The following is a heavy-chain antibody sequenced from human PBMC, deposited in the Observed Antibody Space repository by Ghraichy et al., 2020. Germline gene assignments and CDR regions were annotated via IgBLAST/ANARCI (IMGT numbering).Heavy chain of an antibody. Sequence: ASVKVSCKASGYTFTSYGISWVRQAPGQGLEWMGWISAYNGNTNYAQKLQGRVTMTTDTSTSTAYMELRSLRSDDTAVYYCARALLTWGSYRLDYYYYYGMDVWGQGTTVTVSS. V-gene: IGHV1-18*01. CDR3: ARALLTWGSYRLDYYYYYGMDV. CDR2: ISAYNGNT. CDR1: GYTFTSYG. J-gene: IGHJ6*02. D-gene: IGHD3-16*02.